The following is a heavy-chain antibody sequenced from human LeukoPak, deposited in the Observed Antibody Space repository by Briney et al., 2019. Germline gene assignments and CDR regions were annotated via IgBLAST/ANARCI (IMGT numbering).Heavy chain of an antibody. CDR3: ASTLVVVDAFDI. D-gene: IGHD3-22*01. CDR2: MNPNSGNT. Sequence: ASVKVSCKASGYTFTSYDINWVRQATGQGLEWMGWMNPNSGNTGYAQKFQGRVTMTRNASISTAYMELSSLRSEDTAVYYCASTLVVVDAFDIWGQGTMVTVSS. J-gene: IGHJ3*02. V-gene: IGHV1-8*01. CDR1: GYTFTSYD.